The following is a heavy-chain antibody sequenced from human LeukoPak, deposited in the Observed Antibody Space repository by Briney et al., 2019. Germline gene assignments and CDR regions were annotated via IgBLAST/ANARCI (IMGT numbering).Heavy chain of an antibody. CDR1: GGSFNDYY. Sequence: SETLSLTCDVSGGSFNDYYWSWIRQAPGKGLEWIGEIRHSGSTNYNPSLKGRVTVSVDTFKNQFSLRLTSVTAADTAVYYCARDRGGTYDYWGQGTLVTVSS. CDR2: IRHSGST. J-gene: IGHJ4*02. CDR3: ARDRGGTYDY. V-gene: IGHV4-34*01. D-gene: IGHD1-26*01.